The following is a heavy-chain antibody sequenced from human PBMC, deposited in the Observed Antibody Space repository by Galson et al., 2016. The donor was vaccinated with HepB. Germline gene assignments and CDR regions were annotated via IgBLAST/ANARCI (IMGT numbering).Heavy chain of an antibody. CDR2: IDPSDSYI. CDR3: ARHQWRALEY. D-gene: IGHD6-19*01. V-gene: IGHV5-10-1*01. Sequence: SGAEVKKPGESLRISCQGSGYSFTSHWITWVRQMPGKGPEWMGTIDPSDSYINYSPSFQGHVTISADKSISTAYLQWSSLKASDTAMYYCARHQWRALEYWGQGTLVTVSS. J-gene: IGHJ4*02. CDR1: GYSFTSHW.